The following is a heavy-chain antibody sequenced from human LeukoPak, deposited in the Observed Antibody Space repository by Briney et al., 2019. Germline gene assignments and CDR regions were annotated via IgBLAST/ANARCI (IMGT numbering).Heavy chain of an antibody. V-gene: IGHV3-33*01. CDR1: GFTFSSYG. D-gene: IGHD3-9*01. CDR2: IWYDGSNK. CDR3: ARGYFDWLFFDY. J-gene: IGHJ4*02. Sequence: PGGSLRLSCAASGFTFSSYGMHWVRQAPGKGLEWVAVIWYDGSNKYYADSVKGRFTISRDNSKNTLYLQMNSLRAEDTAVYYCARGYFDWLFFDYWGQGTLVTVSS.